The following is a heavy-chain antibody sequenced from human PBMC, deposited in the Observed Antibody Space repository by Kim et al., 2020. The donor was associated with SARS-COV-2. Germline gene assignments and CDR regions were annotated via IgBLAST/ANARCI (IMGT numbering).Heavy chain of an antibody. D-gene: IGHD5-12*01. CDR3: AKDYRGGYSGYDIGD. Sequence: GGSLRLSCAASGFTFINYAMSWVRQAPGKGLEWVSAFSRGSGGVTYYADSVKGRFTISRDNSKNTLYLQMNSLRAEDTAVYYCAKDYRGGYSGYDIGDWGQGTLVTVSS. CDR1: GFTFINYA. V-gene: IGHV3-23*01. CDR2: FSRGSGGVT. J-gene: IGHJ4*02.